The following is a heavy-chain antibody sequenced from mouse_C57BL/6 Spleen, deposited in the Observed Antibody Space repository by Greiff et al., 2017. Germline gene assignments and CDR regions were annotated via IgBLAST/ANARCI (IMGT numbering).Heavy chain of an antibody. CDR2: IDPSDSET. Sequence: VQLQQSGAELVRPGSSVKLSCKASGYTFTSYWMHWVKQRPIQGLEWIGNIDPSDSETHYNQKFKDKATLTVDKSSSTAYMQLSSLTSEDSAVYYCARAAQATGFFAYWGQGTLVTVSA. V-gene: IGHV1-52*01. CDR3: ARAAQATGFFAY. J-gene: IGHJ3*01. CDR1: GYTFTSYW. D-gene: IGHD3-2*02.